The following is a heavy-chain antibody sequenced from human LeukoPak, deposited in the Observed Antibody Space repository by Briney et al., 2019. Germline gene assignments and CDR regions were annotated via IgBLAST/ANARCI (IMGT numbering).Heavy chain of an antibody. CDR1: GYTFTTYA. J-gene: IGHJ5*02. Sequence: ASVKVSCKASGYTFTTYAIHWVRQAPGQRLEWLGWINTGNGDTRYSQTFQGRVTITRDTSASTAYMELSSLRPEDTAMYYCARGDRYSSSWYWFDPWGQGTLVTVSS. D-gene: IGHD6-13*01. CDR2: INTGNGDT. V-gene: IGHV1-3*04. CDR3: ARGDRYSSSWYWFDP.